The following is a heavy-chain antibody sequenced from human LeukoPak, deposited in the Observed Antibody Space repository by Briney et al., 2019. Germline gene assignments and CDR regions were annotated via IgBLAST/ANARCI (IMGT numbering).Heavy chain of an antibody. CDR3: ARGGAAAGQIADY. CDR2: IYHSGSI. V-gene: IGHV4-4*02. J-gene: IGHJ4*02. Sequence: SGTLSLTCAVSGGSISSNNWWSWVRQPPGKGLEWIGDIYHSGSINYNPSLKSRVSISVDKSKNQFSLKLSSVTAADTAVYYCARGGAAAGQIADYWGQGTLVTVSS. CDR1: GGSISSNNW. D-gene: IGHD6-13*01.